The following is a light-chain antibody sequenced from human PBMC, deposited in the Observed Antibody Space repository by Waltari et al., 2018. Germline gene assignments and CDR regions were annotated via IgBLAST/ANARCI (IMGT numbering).Light chain of an antibody. CDR3: SSFTSTITLI. CDR2: EVN. CDR1: SSAVGAYDY. Sequence: QSALTQPASVSGSPGQSVAISCTGTSSAVGAYDYASWYQQHPGKAPKLIIYEVNNRPSGVPDRFSGSKSGNTASLTISGLQAEDEADYYCSSFTSTITLIFGGGTKLTVL. J-gene: IGLJ2*01. V-gene: IGLV2-14*01.